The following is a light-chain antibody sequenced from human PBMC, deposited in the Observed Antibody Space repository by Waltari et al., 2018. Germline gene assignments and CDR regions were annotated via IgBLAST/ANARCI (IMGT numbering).Light chain of an antibody. J-gene: IGLJ2*01. CDR1: SLKTYF. CDR2: GRN. V-gene: IGLV3-19*01. Sequence: SSELTQDPAVSVAVGQTVRITCQGDSLKTYFASWYQQKPGQAPLLVIYGRNARPSGIPGRFLGASTGDKSSWTITGAQAEDEADYFCNCRDSSGNHRFGGGTKLTVL. CDR3: NCRDSSGNHR.